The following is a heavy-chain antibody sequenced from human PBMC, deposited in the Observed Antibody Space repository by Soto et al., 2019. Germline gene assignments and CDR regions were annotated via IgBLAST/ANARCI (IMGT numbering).Heavy chain of an antibody. CDR2: INPNSGGT. CDR3: ARDAVGGMATITHHYYYYYGMDV. V-gene: IGHV1-2*04. Sequence: ASVKVSCKASGYTFTGYYMHWVRRAPGQGLEWMGWINPNSGGTNYAQKFQGWVTMTRDTSISTAYMVLSRLRSGDTAVYYCARDAVGGMATITHHYYYYYGMDVWGQGTTVTVS. CDR1: GYTFTGYY. D-gene: IGHD5-12*01. J-gene: IGHJ6*02.